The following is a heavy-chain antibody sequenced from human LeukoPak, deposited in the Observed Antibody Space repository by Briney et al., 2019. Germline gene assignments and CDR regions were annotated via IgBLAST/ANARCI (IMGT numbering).Heavy chain of an antibody. CDR3: ARDNYDFWSGYNIFDY. Sequence: ASVTVSCKASGYTFTSYGISWVRQAPGQGLEWMGWISAYNGNTNYAQKLQGRVTMTTDTSTSTAYMELRSLTSDDTAVYYCARDNYDFWSGYNIFDYWGQGTLVTVSS. CDR2: ISAYNGNT. J-gene: IGHJ4*02. V-gene: IGHV1-18*01. D-gene: IGHD3-3*01. CDR1: GYTFTSYG.